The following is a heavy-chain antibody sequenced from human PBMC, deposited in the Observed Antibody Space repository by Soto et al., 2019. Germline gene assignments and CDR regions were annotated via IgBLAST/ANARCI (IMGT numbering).Heavy chain of an antibody. V-gene: IGHV3-9*01. CDR2: INWNSANV. J-gene: IGHJ4*01. Sequence: VMLVESGGGFVQPGRSLRLTCAVSGFNFGNYAMHWVRQVPGKGLEWVAAINWNSANVAYAASVQGRFTIFRDNAKNSLHLDMNGLTTEDTAMYYCAKDKGGTPYYLDSRGQGILVTVSS. D-gene: IGHD2-15*01. CDR1: GFNFGNYA. CDR3: AKDKGGTPYYLDS.